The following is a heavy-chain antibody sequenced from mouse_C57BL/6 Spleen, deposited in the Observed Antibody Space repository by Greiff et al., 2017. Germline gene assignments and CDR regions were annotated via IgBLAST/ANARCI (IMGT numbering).Heavy chain of an antibody. CDR2: INPGSGGT. CDR1: GYAFTNYL. CDR3: ARGSTTFGYAEGFDY. V-gene: IGHV1-54*01. J-gene: IGHJ2*01. Sequence: QVQLQQSGAELVRPGTSVKVSCKASGYAFTNYLIEWVKQRPGQGLEWIGVINPGSGGTNYNEKFKGKATLTADKSSSTAYMQLSSLTSEDSAVYFCARGSTTFGYAEGFDYWGQGTTLTVSS. D-gene: IGHD1-1*01.